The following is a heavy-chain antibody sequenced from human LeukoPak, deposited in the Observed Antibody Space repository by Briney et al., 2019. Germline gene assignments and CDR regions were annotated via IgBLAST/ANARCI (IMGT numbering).Heavy chain of an antibody. CDR2: INHSGST. J-gene: IGHJ4*02. V-gene: IGHV4-34*01. D-gene: IGHD6-19*01. CDR3: ARESTTVAGTFDY. CDR1: GGSFSGYY. Sequence: SETLSLTCAVYGGSFSGYYWGWIRQPPGKGLEWIGDINHSGSTHYNPSLKSRVTISVDTSKNQSSLKLSSVTAADTAMYYCARESTTVAGTFDYWGQGTLVTVSS.